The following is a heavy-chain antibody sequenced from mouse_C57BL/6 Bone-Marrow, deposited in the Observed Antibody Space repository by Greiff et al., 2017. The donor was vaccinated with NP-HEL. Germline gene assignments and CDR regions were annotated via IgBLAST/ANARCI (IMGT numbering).Heavy chain of an antibody. D-gene: IGHD1-1*02. CDR3: ARQGVEGFAY. V-gene: IGHV5-6*01. CDR2: ISSGGSYT. J-gene: IGHJ3*01. Sequence: EVKLMESGGDLVKPGGSLKLSCAASGFTFSSYGMSWVRQTPDKRLEWVATISSGGSYTYYPDSVKGRFTISRDNAKNTLYLQMSSLKSEDTAMYYCARQGVEGFAYWGQGTLVTVSA. CDR1: GFTFSSYG.